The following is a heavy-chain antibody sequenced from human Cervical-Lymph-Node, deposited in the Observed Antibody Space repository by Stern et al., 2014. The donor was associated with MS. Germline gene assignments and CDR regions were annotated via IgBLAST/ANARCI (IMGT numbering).Heavy chain of an antibody. CDR3: ARHPAAAGTGVHLEY. CDR1: GFSFSSYG. Sequence: VQLLESGGGVVQPGRSLRLSCAASGFSFSSYGMYWVRQAPGQGLGWVSVIWHDGKNEYYADSVKGRFTISRDNAKSTVYLQMNSLRDEDTAVYFCARHPAAAGTGVHLEYWGQGTLVIVSS. D-gene: IGHD6-13*01. V-gene: IGHV3-33*01. J-gene: IGHJ4*02. CDR2: IWHDGKNE.